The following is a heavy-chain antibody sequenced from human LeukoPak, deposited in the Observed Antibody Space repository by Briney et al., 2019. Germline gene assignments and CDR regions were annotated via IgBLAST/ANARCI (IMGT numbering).Heavy chain of an antibody. J-gene: IGHJ4*02. D-gene: IGHD6-19*01. Sequence: GGSLRLSCAASGFTVSNNYMSWVRQAPGKGLEWVSVIYSGGSTFYADSVKGRFTISRDNSKNTLYLQMNSLRAEDTAVYYCARDLDSSGWYMFDYWGQGTLVTVSS. V-gene: IGHV3-53*01. CDR3: ARDLDSSGWYMFDY. CDR1: GFTVSNNY. CDR2: IYSGGST.